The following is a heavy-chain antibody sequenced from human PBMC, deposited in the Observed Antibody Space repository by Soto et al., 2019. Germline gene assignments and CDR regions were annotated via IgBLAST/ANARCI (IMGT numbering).Heavy chain of an antibody. Sequence: ASVKVSCKTSGYTFTRNYVHWVRQAPGQGLEWMALINPTGDNKVYAQKFQGRLTLTTDTSTSTMYMELSSLRSDDTAVYYCARVFSDTYNEKSYWWFDPWGQGTLVTVSS. D-gene: IGHD2-8*02. CDR1: GYTFTRNY. CDR2: INPTGDNK. V-gene: IGHV1-46*03. CDR3: ARVFSDTYNEKSYWWFDP. J-gene: IGHJ5*02.